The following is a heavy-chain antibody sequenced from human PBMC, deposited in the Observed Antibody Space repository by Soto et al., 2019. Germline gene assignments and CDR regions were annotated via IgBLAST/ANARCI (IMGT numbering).Heavy chain of an antibody. CDR3: ARDGYCSGGSCYSVPVFDY. D-gene: IGHD2-15*01. J-gene: IGHJ4*02. Sequence: QVQLVESGGGVVQPGRSLRLSCAASGFTFSSYGMHWVRQAPGKGLEWVAVIWYDGSNKYYADSVKGRFTTSRDNSMNTLYLQMNSLRAEDTAVYYCARDGYCSGGSCYSVPVFDYWGQGTLVTVSS. V-gene: IGHV3-33*01. CDR1: GFTFSSYG. CDR2: IWYDGSNK.